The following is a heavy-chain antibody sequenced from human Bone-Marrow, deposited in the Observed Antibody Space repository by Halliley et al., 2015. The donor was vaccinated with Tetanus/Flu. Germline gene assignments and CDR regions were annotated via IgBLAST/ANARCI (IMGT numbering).Heavy chain of an antibody. Sequence: SLRLSCAVSGFTFSNYVMTWVRQPPGGGLEWVSSISDAGNTIYYADSAKGRFTISRDNSKNTLYLQLNSLRAGDTAIYYCATSTILDFWGQGTLITVSS. CDR3: ATSTILDF. D-gene: IGHD3-9*01. CDR1: GFTFSNYV. CDR2: ISDAGNTI. V-gene: IGHV3-23*01. J-gene: IGHJ4*02.